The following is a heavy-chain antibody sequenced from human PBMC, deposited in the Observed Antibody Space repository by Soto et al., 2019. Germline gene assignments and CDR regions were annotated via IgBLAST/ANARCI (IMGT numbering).Heavy chain of an antibody. CDR2: IYYSGST. D-gene: IGHD3-22*01. CDR3: ARDAHYYDSSGYYTNDYFDY. J-gene: IGHJ4*02. V-gene: IGHV4-31*03. CDR1: GGSISSGGYY. Sequence: KPSETLSLTCTVSGGSISSGGYYWSWIRQHPGKGLEWIGYIYYSGSTYYNPSLKSRVTISVDRSKNQFSLKLSSVTAADTAVYYCARDAHYYDSSGYYTNDYFDYWGQGTLVTVSS.